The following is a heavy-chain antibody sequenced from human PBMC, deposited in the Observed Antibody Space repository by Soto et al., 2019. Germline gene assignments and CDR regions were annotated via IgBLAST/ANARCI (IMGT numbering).Heavy chain of an antibody. CDR1: GAYVSDFS. J-gene: IGHJ1*01. Sequence: QVQQLESGPGLVKPWDTLSLTCTVSGAYVSDFSWSWIRQPAGKGLEWMGRITVNEITQYTPSFRSRVPMSMDTARNQFSRNLQSATAADTALYYCARESGENWTYEAHWGQGTLVTVSS. V-gene: IGHV4-4*07. D-gene: IGHD1-7*01. CDR2: ITVNEIT. CDR3: ARESGENWTYEAH.